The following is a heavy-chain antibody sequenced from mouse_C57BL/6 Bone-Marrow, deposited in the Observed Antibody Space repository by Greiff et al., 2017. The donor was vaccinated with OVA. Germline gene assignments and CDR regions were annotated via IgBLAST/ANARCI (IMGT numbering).Heavy chain of an antibody. CDR1: GYTFTSYW. Sequence: QVQLQQPGAELVKPGASVKLSCKASGYTFTSYWMHWVKQRPGQGLEWIGMIHPNSGSTNYNEKFKSKATLTVDKSSSTAYMQLSSLTSEDSAVYYCARGVTTSWWYFDVWGTGTTVTVSS. CDR2: IHPNSGST. V-gene: IGHV1-64*01. J-gene: IGHJ1*03. D-gene: IGHD2-2*01. CDR3: ARGVTTSWWYFDV.